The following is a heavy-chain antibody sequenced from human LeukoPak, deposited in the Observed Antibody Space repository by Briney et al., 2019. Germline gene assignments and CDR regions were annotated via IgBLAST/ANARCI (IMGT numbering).Heavy chain of an antibody. J-gene: IGHJ4*02. V-gene: IGHV3-74*01. CDR2: INSDGSGT. CDR1: GFTFSSYW. Sequence: GGSLRLSCAASGFTFSSYWMHWVRQAPGKGLVWVSRINSDGSGTSYADSVKGRFTISKDNAKNTLFLEMNSLRAEDTAVYYCARVLYSSSWYWGQGTLVTVSS. D-gene: IGHD6-13*01. CDR3: ARVLYSSSWY.